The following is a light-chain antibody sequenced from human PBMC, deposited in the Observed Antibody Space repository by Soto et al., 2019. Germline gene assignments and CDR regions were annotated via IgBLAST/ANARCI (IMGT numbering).Light chain of an antibody. V-gene: IGKV3-15*01. J-gene: IGKJ1*01. Sequence: EIVMTQSPATLSVSPGERATLSCRASQSVSNNLAWYQKKPGQAPRLLIYGASTRATGIPARFSGSGSGTEFTLTISSLQSEDLAVYYCQQYNNWWTFGQGPRV. CDR1: QSVSNN. CDR2: GAS. CDR3: QQYNNWWT.